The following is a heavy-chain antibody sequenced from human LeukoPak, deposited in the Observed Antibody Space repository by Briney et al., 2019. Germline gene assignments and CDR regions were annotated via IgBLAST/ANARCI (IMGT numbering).Heavy chain of an antibody. CDR2: IIPIFGTA. CDR3: ARGLYYYDSSGYYLFDY. D-gene: IGHD3-22*01. J-gene: IGHJ4*02. V-gene: IGHV1-69*05. CDR1: GGTFSSYA. Sequence: SVKVSCKASGGTFSSYAISWVRQAPGQGLEWMGGIIPIFGTANYAQKFQGRVTITTDESTSTAYMELSSLRSEDTAVYYCARGLYYYDSSGYYLFDYWGQGTLVTVSS.